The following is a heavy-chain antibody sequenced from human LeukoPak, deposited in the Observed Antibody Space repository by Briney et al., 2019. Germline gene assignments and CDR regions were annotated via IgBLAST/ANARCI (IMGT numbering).Heavy chain of an antibody. V-gene: IGHV3-48*03. CDR2: ISSSGSTK. CDR3: ARDVGYYDSSGYYRTEYYYYYMDV. CDR1: GSTFSSYE. J-gene: IGHJ6*03. D-gene: IGHD3-22*01. Sequence: GGSLRLSCGASGSTFSSYEMIWVRQASGKGLEWVSYISSSGSTKYYADSVKGRFTISRDNAKNSLYLQMNSLRAEDTAVYYCARDVGYYDSSGYYRTEYYYYYMDVWGKGTTVTVSS.